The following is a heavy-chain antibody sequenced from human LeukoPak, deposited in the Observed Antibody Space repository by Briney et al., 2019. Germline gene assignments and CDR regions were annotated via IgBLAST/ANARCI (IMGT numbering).Heavy chain of an antibody. Sequence: GGSLRLSCAASGFTFSSYTMIWVRQAPGKGLEWVSSISSSSSYIYYADSVKGRFTISRDNAKNSLYLQMNSLRAEDTAVYYCARDLGSSWLKYFDYWGQGTLVTVSS. V-gene: IGHV3-21*01. D-gene: IGHD6-13*01. CDR1: GFTFSSYT. CDR3: ARDLGSSWLKYFDY. CDR2: ISSSSSYI. J-gene: IGHJ4*02.